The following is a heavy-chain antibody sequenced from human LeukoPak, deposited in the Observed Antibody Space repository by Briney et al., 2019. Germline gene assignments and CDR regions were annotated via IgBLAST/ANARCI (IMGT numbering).Heavy chain of an antibody. V-gene: IGHV5-51*01. Sequence: GESLKISCKGSGYSFTSYWIGWVRQMPGKGLEWMGIIYPGDSDTRYSPSFQGQVTLSAAKSISTAYLQWSSLKASDTAMYYCARYCGGDCYSGGFDYWGQGTLVTVSS. CDR1: GYSFTSYW. D-gene: IGHD2-21*02. CDR2: IYPGDSDT. J-gene: IGHJ4*02. CDR3: ARYCGGDCYSGGFDY.